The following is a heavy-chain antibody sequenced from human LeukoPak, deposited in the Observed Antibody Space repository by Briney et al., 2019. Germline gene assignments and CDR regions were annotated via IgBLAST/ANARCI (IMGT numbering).Heavy chain of an antibody. CDR2: ISSDGSTT. Sequence: GGSLRLSCAASGFTFNTYWMYWVRQAPGKGLVWVSRISSDGSTTRYADSVKGRFTVSRDNAKNTLCLQMNSLRAEDSALYYCARVADGYSLFDYWGQGTLVTVSS. CDR3: ARVADGYSLFDY. CDR1: GFTFNTYW. J-gene: IGHJ4*02. V-gene: IGHV3-74*01. D-gene: IGHD5-24*01.